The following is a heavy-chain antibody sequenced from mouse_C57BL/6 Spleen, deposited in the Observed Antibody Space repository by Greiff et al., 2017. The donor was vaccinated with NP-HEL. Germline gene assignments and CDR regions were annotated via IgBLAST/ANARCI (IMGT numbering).Heavy chain of an antibody. Sequence: VHLQQPGAELVRPGSSVPLSFPSSGSPFPRSSLPFVPPRPIQRLAWIGNIDPPDSGTHYNQKFKDKATLTVDKSSSTAYMQLSSLTSEDSAVYYCARNYCGSSWDYWGQGTTLTVSS. CDR2: IDPPDSGT. D-gene: IGHD1-1*01. CDR1: GSPFPRSS. J-gene: IGHJ2*01. CDR3: ARNYCGSSWDY. V-gene: IGHV1-52*01.